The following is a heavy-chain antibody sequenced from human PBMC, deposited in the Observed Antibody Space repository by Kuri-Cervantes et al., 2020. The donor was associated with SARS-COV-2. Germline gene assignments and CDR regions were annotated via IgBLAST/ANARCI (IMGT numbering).Heavy chain of an antibody. CDR2: ISSTSTYI. V-gene: IGHV3-21*01. D-gene: IGHD1-26*01. CDR3: ARDSPLVGATWNYFDY. J-gene: IGHJ4*02. CDR1: GFTFSSYS. Sequence: GESLKISCTASGFTFSSYSMNWVRQAPGKGLEWVSAISSTSTYINYVDSVKGRFTISRDDAKNSLYLQMSSLRAEDTAVYYCARDSPLVGATWNYFDYWGQGTLVTVSS.